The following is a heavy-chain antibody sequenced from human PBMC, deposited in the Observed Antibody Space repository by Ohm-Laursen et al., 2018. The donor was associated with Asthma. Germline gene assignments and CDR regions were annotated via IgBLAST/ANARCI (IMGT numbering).Heavy chain of an antibody. J-gene: IGHJ3*01. CDR2: IRSKAQSYTT. Sequence: SLRLSCAASGFTFTSYDMYWVRQAPGKGLEWVGRIRSKAQSYTTEYAASVKGRFTISRDDSKNSLYLQMNSLQTEDTALYYCARDLLNWDAAFDVWGQGTMVTVSS. V-gene: IGHV3-72*01. CDR1: GFTFTSYD. D-gene: IGHD1-26*01. CDR3: ARDLLNWDAAFDV.